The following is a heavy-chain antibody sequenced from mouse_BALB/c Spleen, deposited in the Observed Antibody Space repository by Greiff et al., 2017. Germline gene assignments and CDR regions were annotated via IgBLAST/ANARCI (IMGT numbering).Heavy chain of an antibody. CDR1: GFTFSNYW. D-gene: IGHD1-1*01. V-gene: IGHV6-6*02. CDR3: TRCYGSRGDWYFDG. J-gene: IGHJ1*01. Sequence: EVQLVESGGGLVQPGGSMKLSCVASGFTFSNYWMNWVRQSPEKGLEWVAEIRLKSNNYATHYAESVKGRFTISRDDSKSSVYLQMNNLRAEDTGIYYCTRCYGSRGDWYFDGWGAGTTVTVSS. CDR2: IRLKSNNYAT.